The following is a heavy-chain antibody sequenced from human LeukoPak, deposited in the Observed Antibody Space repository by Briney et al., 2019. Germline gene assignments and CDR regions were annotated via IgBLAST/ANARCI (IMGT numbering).Heavy chain of an antibody. V-gene: IGHV1-18*01. CDR3: AILPSKVVVPAAHQDY. Sequence: GASVKVSCKASGGTFSSYAISWVRQAPGQGLEWMGWISAYNGNTNYAQKPQGRVTMTTDTSTSTAYMELRSLRSDDTAVYYCAILPSKVVVPAAHQDYWGQGALVTVSS. J-gene: IGHJ4*02. CDR2: ISAYNGNT. D-gene: IGHD2-2*01. CDR1: GGTFSSYA.